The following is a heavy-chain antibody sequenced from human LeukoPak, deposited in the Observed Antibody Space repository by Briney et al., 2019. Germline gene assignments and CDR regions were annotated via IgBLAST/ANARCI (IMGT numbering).Heavy chain of an antibody. CDR2: IYYSGST. CDR1: GLTFSSYS. Sequence: GSLRLSCAASGLTFSSYSMNWVRQAPGKGLEWIGSIYYSGSTYYDPSLKSRVTISVDTSKNQFSLKLSSVTAADTAVYYCARGSGSYYKWIDYWGQGTLVTVSS. D-gene: IGHD1-26*01. CDR3: ARGSGSYYKWIDY. J-gene: IGHJ4*02. V-gene: IGHV4-39*07.